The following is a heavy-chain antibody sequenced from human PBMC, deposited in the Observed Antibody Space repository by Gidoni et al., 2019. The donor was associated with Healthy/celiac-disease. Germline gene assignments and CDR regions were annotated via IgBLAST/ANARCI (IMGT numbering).Heavy chain of an antibody. CDR2: INPNSGGT. J-gene: IGHJ4*02. CDR3: ARESGDFWSGYYFEY. V-gene: IGHV1-2*04. Sequence: QVQLVQSGAEVKKPGASVKVSCKASGYTFPGYYMHWVRQAPGQGLEWMGWINPNSGGTNYAQKFQGWVTMTRDTSISTAYMELSRLRSDDTAVYYCARESGDFWSGYYFEYWGQGTLVTVSS. D-gene: IGHD3-3*01. CDR1: GYTFPGYY.